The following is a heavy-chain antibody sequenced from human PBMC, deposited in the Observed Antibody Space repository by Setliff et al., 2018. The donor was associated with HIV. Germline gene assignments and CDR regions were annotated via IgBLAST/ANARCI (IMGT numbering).Heavy chain of an antibody. CDR2: VYVGGTV. Sequence: PSETLSLTCTVSGGSMSSGSYSWTWLRQPAGKEPELIGHVYVGGTVIYNPSLASRLTISIVPSKNQFSLDLRSVTAADTAKYYCARGRTIGVSAVFFDPWGQGTQVTVSS. CDR1: GGSMSSGSYS. CDR3: ARGRTIGVSAVFFDP. D-gene: IGHD3-3*01. V-gene: IGHV4-61*09. J-gene: IGHJ5*02.